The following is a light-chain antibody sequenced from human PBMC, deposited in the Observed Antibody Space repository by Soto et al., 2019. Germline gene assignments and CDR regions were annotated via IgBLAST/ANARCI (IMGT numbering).Light chain of an antibody. V-gene: IGKV1-5*01. J-gene: IGKJ1*01. CDR1: QSIRSW. CDR3: QQYDTFSWT. Sequence: DIQMTQSPSTLSASVGDRVTITCRASQSIRSWLAWYQQKPGKAPKLLIYDASTLESGVPSRFSGSGSATEFTLTISSLQRDDSATYYCQQYDTFSWTFGQGTNVEIK. CDR2: DAS.